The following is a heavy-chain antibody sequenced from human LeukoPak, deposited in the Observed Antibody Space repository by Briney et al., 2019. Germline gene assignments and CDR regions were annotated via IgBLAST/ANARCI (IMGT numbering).Heavy chain of an antibody. J-gene: IGHJ4*02. CDR3: TSGYAPPLDY. V-gene: IGHV4-39*01. CDR1: GGSISSSSYY. CDR2: IYYSGST. D-gene: IGHD3-16*01. Sequence: SETLSLTCTVSGGSISSSSYYWGWIRQPPGKGLEWIGSIYYSGSTYYNPSLKSRVTISVDTSKNQFPLKLSSVTAADTAVYYCTSGYAPPLDYWGQGTLVTVSS.